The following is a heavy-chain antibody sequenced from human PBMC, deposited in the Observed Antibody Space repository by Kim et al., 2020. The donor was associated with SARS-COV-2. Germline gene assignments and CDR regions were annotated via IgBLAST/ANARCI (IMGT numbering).Heavy chain of an antibody. CDR3: AKLLAYYYDSSGFDY. D-gene: IGHD3-22*01. V-gene: IGHV3-30*02. Sequence: DSVKGRFTSSRDNSKNTLYLQMISLRAEDTAVYYCAKLLAYYYDSSGFDYWGQGTLVTVSS. J-gene: IGHJ4*02.